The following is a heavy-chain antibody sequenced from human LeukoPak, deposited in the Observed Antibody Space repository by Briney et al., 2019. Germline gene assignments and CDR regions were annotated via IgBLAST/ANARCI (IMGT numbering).Heavy chain of an antibody. CDR2: SKKKSDGGTT. V-gene: IGHV3-15*01. Sequence: GGSLRLSCAASGFTLGDAWMNWVRQAPGKGLEWVGRSKKKSDGGTTDYAAPVKGRFTISRDDSKNTLYLQMNSLKTEDTAVYYCTTGGYDFWSGYLDYWGQGTLVTVSS. J-gene: IGHJ4*02. CDR3: TTGGYDFWSGYLDY. D-gene: IGHD3-3*01. CDR1: GFTLGDAW.